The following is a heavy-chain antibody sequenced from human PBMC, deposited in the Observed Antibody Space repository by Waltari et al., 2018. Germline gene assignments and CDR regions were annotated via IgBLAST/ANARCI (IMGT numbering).Heavy chain of an antibody. CDR1: GFTFRNYW. J-gene: IGHJ4*02. CDR3: ATSLDAAAND. D-gene: IGHD5-18*01. CDR2: IKQDGSAK. Sequence: EVQLVESGGGLVQPGGSLRLSCAASGFTFRNYWMSWVRQAPGKGLEGMANIKQDGSAKYYADSVKGRFTISRDNAENSLYLQMNSLRVEDTAVYYCATSLDAAANDWGQGTLVTVSS. V-gene: IGHV3-7*01.